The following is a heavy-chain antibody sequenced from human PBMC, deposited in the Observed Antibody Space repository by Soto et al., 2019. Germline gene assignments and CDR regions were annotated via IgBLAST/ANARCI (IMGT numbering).Heavy chain of an antibody. CDR3: ARSCTKSGRGGVAFDY. D-gene: IGHD2-8*01. V-gene: IGHV1-69*01. J-gene: IGHJ4*02. Sequence: QVQLVQSGAEVKKPGSSVKVSCTTSGGTISSFGINWVRQAPGQGLEWMGGIVPIDGSTKYAEKFQGRVTITAGASTSTIYMDLSSLRAEDTAVYYCARSCTKSGRGGVAFDYWGQGTLLTVSP. CDR1: GGTISSFG. CDR2: IVPIDGST.